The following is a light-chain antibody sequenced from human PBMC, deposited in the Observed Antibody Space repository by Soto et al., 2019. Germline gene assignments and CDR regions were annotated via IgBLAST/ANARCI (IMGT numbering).Light chain of an antibody. V-gene: IGKV1-39*01. CDR1: QSISNY. CDR2: AAS. Sequence: IQMTQSPSSLSATVGDRVTITCRASQSISNYLNWYQHKAGKAPKVLIYAASSLQRGVPSRFSGSGSGTEFTLTITSLQPDDFATYYCQQYNSYWTFGQGTKVDIK. CDR3: QQYNSYWT. J-gene: IGKJ1*01.